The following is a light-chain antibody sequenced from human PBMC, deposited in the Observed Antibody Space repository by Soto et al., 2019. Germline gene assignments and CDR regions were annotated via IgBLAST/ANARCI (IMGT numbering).Light chain of an antibody. Sequence: QSALTQPASVSGSPGQSITISCTGTSSDIGAYNFVSWYHQHPGKAPKLMLYDVNIRPSGVSNRFSGSKSGNTASLTISGLQAEDEADYYRTSLTTSTTMIFGGGTKLTVL. CDR2: DVN. J-gene: IGLJ2*01. CDR1: SSDIGAYNF. CDR3: TSLTTSTTMI. V-gene: IGLV2-14*03.